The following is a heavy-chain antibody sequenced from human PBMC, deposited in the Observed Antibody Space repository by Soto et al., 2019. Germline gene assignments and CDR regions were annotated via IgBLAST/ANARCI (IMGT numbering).Heavy chain of an antibody. V-gene: IGHV3-48*02. CDR1: GFTFSSYS. J-gene: IGHJ4*02. CDR3: ARDRRDGRVGPFDY. Sequence: PGGSLRLSCAASGFTFSSYSMNWVRQAPGKGLEWVSHISSGSGSIYYADSVKGRFTISRDNAKNSVYLQMNSLRDEDTAVYYCARDRRDGRVGPFDYWGQGTLVTVSS. CDR2: ISSGSGSI.